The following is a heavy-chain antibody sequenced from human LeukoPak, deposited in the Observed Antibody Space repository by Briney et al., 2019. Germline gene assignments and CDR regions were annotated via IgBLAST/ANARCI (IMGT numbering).Heavy chain of an antibody. CDR2: INWNGGST. V-gene: IGHV3-20*04. J-gene: IGHJ5*02. CDR1: GFTFDDYG. Sequence: PGGSLRLSCAASGFTFDDYGMSWVRQAPGKGLEGVAGINWNGGSTGYADSAKGRFTISRDNAKNSLYRQMNSLRAEDTAWYYCAREYSSGWYSWFDPWGQGTLVTVSS. CDR3: AREYSSGWYSWFDP. D-gene: IGHD6-19*01.